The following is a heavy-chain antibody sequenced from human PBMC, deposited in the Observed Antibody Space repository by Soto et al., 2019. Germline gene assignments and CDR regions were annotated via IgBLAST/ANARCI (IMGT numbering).Heavy chain of an antibody. CDR3: ANMNVYFQD. J-gene: IGHJ1*01. CDR1: GFRFSSYS. Sequence: VGSLRLSCADSGFRFSSYSMSWVRQTPGKGLEWVAAITATGDRTYYADSVTGRFTISRDNSKKTHYLQMTSLRAEDTAMYYCANMNVYFQDRGQGTTVIVSS. V-gene: IGHV3-23*01. D-gene: IGHD3-16*01. CDR2: ITATGDRT.